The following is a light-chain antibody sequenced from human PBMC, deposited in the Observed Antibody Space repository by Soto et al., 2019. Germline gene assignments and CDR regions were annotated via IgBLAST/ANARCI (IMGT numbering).Light chain of an antibody. CDR3: QHLHTYPYT. CDR2: AAS. V-gene: IGKV1-9*01. J-gene: IGKJ2*01. Sequence: IQLTQSPSSLSASVGDRVPITCRASQGIASYLAWYQQKPGKAPKLLIYAASTLHSGVPSRFSGSGSGTDFTLPISSLEPEDFATYYCQHLHTYPYTFGQGTKLEIK. CDR1: QGIASY.